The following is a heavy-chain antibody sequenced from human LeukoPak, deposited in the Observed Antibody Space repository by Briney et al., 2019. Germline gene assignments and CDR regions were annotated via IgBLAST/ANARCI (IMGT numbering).Heavy chain of an antibody. D-gene: IGHD2-2*02. V-gene: IGHV1-46*01. CDR2: INPSGGST. CDR1: GYTFTSYY. Sequence: GASVKVSCKASGYTFTSYYMHWVRQAPGQGLEWMGIINPSGGSTSYAQKFQGRVTMTRDTSTSTVYMELSSLRSEDTAVYYCARDRSIVVVPAAIRSGRWFDPWGQGTLVTVSS. CDR3: ARDRSIVVVPAAIRSGRWFDP. J-gene: IGHJ5*02.